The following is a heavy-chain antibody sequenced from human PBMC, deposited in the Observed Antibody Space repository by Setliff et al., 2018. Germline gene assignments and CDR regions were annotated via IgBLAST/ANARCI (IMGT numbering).Heavy chain of an antibody. J-gene: IGHJ5*02. Sequence: ASVKVSCKASGYTFTNYDINWVRQATGQGLEWMGWMNPKSGNTGYAQKFQGRVTMTRNTSISTAYMELSSLRSEDTAVYYCARRGGWGVVTATNWFDPWGQGTLVTVSS. CDR2: MNPKSGNT. CDR1: GYTFTNYD. D-gene: IGHD2-21*02. V-gene: IGHV1-8*02. CDR3: ARRGGWGVVTATNWFDP.